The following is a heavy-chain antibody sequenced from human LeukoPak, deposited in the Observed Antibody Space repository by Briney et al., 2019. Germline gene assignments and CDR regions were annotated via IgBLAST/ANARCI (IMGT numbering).Heavy chain of an antibody. CDR2: INHSGST. V-gene: IGHV4-34*01. CDR1: GGSFSGYY. J-gene: IGHJ4*02. Sequence: SETLSLTCAVYGGSFSGYYWSWIRQPPGKGLEWIGEINHSGSTNYNPSLKSRVTISVDTSKNPFSLKLSSVTAADTAVYYCARVARPARFDYWGQGTLVTVSS. CDR3: ARVARPARFDY. D-gene: IGHD1-14*01.